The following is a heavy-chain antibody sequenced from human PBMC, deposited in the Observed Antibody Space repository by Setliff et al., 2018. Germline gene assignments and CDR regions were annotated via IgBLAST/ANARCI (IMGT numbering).Heavy chain of an antibody. CDR3: AREYVVISFVRNTHSHYGMDV. Sequence: SETLSLTCIVSGGSISGYYWAWVRQPPGKELEWIGRIYITGSTNYSPSLKSRVSISSDTSKNVISLKLNSVTAADTAVYFCAREYVVISFVRNTHSHYGMDVWGQGTTVTVSS. V-gene: IGHV4-4*08. D-gene: IGHD2-21*01. CDR2: IYITGST. J-gene: IGHJ6*02. CDR1: GGSISGYY.